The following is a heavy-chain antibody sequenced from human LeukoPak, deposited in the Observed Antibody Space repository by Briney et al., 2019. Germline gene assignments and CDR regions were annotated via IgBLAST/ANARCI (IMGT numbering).Heavy chain of an antibody. CDR3: ARAPYNYYYDSSGYFDY. J-gene: IGHJ4*02. CDR1: GGSFSGYY. D-gene: IGHD3-22*01. Sequence: PSETLSLTCAVYGGSFSGYYWSWIRQPPGKGLEWIGEINHSGSTNYNPSLKSRVTISVDTSKNQFSLKLSSVTAADTAVYYCARAPYNYYYDSSGYFDYWGQGTLVTVSS. V-gene: IGHV4-34*01. CDR2: INHSGST.